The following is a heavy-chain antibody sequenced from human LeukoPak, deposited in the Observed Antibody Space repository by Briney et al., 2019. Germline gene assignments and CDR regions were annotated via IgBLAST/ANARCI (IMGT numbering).Heavy chain of an antibody. D-gene: IGHD1-20*01. CDR2: MNTNSGNT. CDR1: GYTFTGYY. Sequence: ASVKVSCKASGYTFTGYYMHWVRQAPGQGLEWLGWMNTNSGNTGYAQKFQGRFTINWHTSVSTAYMELSSLRAEDTAVYYCASEYNWHDEYAFDIWGQGTMVTVSS. J-gene: IGHJ3*02. V-gene: IGHV1-8*03. CDR3: ASEYNWHDEYAFDI.